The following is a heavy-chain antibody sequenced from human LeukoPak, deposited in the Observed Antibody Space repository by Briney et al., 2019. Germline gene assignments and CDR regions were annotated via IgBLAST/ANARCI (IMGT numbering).Heavy chain of an antibody. V-gene: IGHV1-69*13. J-gene: IGHJ4*02. Sequence: GASVKVSCKASGGTFSNYGINWVRQAPGQGLEWMGGIIPIFGTAKYQQKFQGRVTITADESTGTAYMSLSTQRFEDTAVYYCARGSSDNTDMATPCAYWGQGTLVTVSS. CDR1: GGTFSNYG. CDR3: ARGSSDNTDMATPCAY. CDR2: IIPIFGTA. D-gene: IGHD5-18*01.